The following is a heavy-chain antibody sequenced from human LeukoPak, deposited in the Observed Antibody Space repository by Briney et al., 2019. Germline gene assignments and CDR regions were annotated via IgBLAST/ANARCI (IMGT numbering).Heavy chain of an antibody. D-gene: IGHD3-22*01. CDR3: ARGVIGYYYYMDV. J-gene: IGHJ6*03. CDR2: INPNSGGT. V-gene: IGHV1-2*02. CDR1: GYTFTSYG. Sequence: ASVKVSCKASGYTFTSYGISWVRQATGQGLEWMGWINPNSGGTNYAQKFQGRVTMTRDTSISTAYMELSSLRSEDTAVYYCARGVIGYYYYMDVWGKGTTVTVSS.